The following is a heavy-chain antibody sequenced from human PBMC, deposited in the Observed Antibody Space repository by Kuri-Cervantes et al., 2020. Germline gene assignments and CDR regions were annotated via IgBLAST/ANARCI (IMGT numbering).Heavy chain of an antibody. D-gene: IGHD3-10*01. V-gene: IGHV3-48*03. Sequence: GGSLRLSCAASGLTFSNYEVSWVRQTPRKGLEWVSYINPIGSRVVYADSVKGRFTISRDNAKNSLYLQMNSLRAEDTAVYYCAAGSGRWLDWGQGTLVTVSS. J-gene: IGHJ4*02. CDR3: AAGSGRWLD. CDR2: INPIGSRV. CDR1: GLTFSNYE.